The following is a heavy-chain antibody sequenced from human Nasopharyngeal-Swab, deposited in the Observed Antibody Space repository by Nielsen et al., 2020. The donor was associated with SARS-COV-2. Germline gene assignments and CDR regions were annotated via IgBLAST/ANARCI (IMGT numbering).Heavy chain of an antibody. CDR2: IIPIFGTA. CDR3: ARDCTNGVCYTH. Sequence: SVNVSCKASGGTFSSYAISWVRQAPGQGLEWMGGIIPIFGTANYAQKFQGRVTITADESTSTAYMELSSLRSEDTAVYYCARDCTNGVCYTHWGQGTLVTVSS. J-gene: IGHJ4*02. V-gene: IGHV1-69*13. D-gene: IGHD2-8*01. CDR1: GGTFSSYA.